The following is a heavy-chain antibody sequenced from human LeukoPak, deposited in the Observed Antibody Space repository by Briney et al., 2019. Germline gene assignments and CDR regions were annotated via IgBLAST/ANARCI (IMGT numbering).Heavy chain of an antibody. D-gene: IGHD2-2*01. CDR3: ARAPKVVPKWGWNGYYMDV. CDR2: IYTGGST. J-gene: IGHJ6*03. Sequence: GGSLRLSCAASGFTVSSSFMTWVRQAPGKGLEWVSVIYTGGSTYYADSVKGRFTISRDDSKNTLYLQMNSLRAEDTAVYYCARAPKVVPKWGWNGYYMDVWGKGTTVTVSS. V-gene: IGHV3-53*01. CDR1: GFTVSSSF.